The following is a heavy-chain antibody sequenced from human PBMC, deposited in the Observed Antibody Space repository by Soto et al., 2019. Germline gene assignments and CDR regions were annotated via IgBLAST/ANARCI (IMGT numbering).Heavy chain of an antibody. D-gene: IGHD3-10*01. CDR2: ISGSGGST. CDR1: GFTFSSYA. CDR3: AKGIGVLLWYRNYYYMDV. J-gene: IGHJ6*03. V-gene: IGHV3-23*01. Sequence: GGSLRLSCAASGFTFSSYAMSWVRQAPGKGLEWVSAISGSGGSTYYADSVKGRFTISRDNSKNTLYLQMNSLRAEDTAVYYCAKGIGVLLWYRNYYYMDVWGKGTTVTVSS.